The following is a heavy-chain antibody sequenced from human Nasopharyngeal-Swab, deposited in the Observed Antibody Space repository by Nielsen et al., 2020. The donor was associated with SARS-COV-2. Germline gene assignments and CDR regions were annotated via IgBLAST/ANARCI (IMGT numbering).Heavy chain of an antibody. CDR1: GVSISSDSYY. Sequence: SETLSLTCTVSGVSISSDSYYWGWVRQPPGKGLEWIVSVYYSGTTHYNPSLKSRVTVSVGTSKNQFSLKLNSVSAADTAVYYCVSERFVDWLPFDTWGQGTLVTVSS. J-gene: IGHJ4*02. D-gene: IGHD3/OR15-3a*01. CDR3: VSERFVDWLPFDT. CDR2: VYYSGTT. V-gene: IGHV4-39*07.